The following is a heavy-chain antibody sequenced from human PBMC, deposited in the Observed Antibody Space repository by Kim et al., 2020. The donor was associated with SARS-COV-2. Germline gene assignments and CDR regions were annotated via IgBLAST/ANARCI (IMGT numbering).Heavy chain of an antibody. Sequence: ASVKVSCKATGYTFSNYDINWVRQATGQGLEWMGWMNSKSGNTGSAQSFEGRLTMTRDVSRNTAYMELSGLTADDTAVYFCARGRCNDRCYPEGYYLYYMDVWGKGTTVTVSS. D-gene: IGHD2-15*01. CDR3: ARGRCNDRCYPEGYYLYYMDV. V-gene: IGHV1-8*01. CDR2: MNSKSGNT. CDR1: GYTFSNYD. J-gene: IGHJ6*03.